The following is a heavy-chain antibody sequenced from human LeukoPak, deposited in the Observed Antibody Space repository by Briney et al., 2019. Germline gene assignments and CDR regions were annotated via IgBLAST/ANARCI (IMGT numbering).Heavy chain of an antibody. Sequence: SETLSLTCAVYGGSFSGYYWSWIRQPPGKGLEWIGEINHSGSTNYNPSLKSRVTISVDTSKNQFSPKLSSVTAADTAVYYCARVGRNYDILTGYHRGAYFDYWGQGTLVTVSS. CDR2: INHSGST. CDR3: ARVGRNYDILTGYHRGAYFDY. D-gene: IGHD3-9*01. CDR1: GGSFSGYY. J-gene: IGHJ4*02. V-gene: IGHV4-34*01.